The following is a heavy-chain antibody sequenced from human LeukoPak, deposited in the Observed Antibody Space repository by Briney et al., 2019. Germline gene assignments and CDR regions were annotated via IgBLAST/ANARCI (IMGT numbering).Heavy chain of an antibody. J-gene: IGHJ4*02. V-gene: IGHV3-7*04. CDR2: ITQDGSGK. CDR1: GFTFSSYW. Sequence: PGESLRVSCAASGFTFSSYWMSWVRQAPGKGLEWVANITQDGSGKYYVDSVKGRFTISRDNAKNSLYLQMNSLRAEDTAVYYCARGRPASGYSPYYFDYWGQGTLVTVSS. CDR3: ARGRPASGYSPYYFDY. D-gene: IGHD3-22*01.